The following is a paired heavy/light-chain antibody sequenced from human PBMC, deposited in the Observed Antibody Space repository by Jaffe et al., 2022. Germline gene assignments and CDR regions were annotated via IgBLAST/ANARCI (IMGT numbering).Heavy chain of an antibody. Sequence: QVQLQQWGAGLLKPSETLSLTCAVYGGSFSGYYWSWIRQPPGKGLEWIGEINHSGSTNYNPSLKSRVTISVDTSKNQFSLKLSSVTAADTAVYYCARGFGKYWGQGTLVTVSS. J-gene: IGHJ4*02. CDR3: ARGFGKY. D-gene: IGHD3-10*01. CDR1: GGSFSGYY. V-gene: IGHV4-34*01. CDR2: INHSGST.
Light chain of an antibody. J-gene: IGKJ2*01. V-gene: IGKV1-13*02. CDR3: QQFNSYPRT. CDR2: DAS. CDR1: QGISSA. Sequence: AIQLTQSPSSLSASVGDRVTITCRASQGISSALAWYQQKPGKAPKLLIYDASSLESGVPSRFSGSGSGTDFTLTISSLQPEDFATYYCQQFNSYPRTFGQGTKLEIK.